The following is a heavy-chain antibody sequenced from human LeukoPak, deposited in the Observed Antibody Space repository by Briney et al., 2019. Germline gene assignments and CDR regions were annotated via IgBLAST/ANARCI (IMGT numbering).Heavy chain of an antibody. CDR1: GFTFNNFA. CDR2: IWYDGSNK. CDR3: XXGYPETDFDY. J-gene: IGHJ4*02. Sequence: GGSLRLSCAASGFTFNNFAIHWVRQAPGKGLDWVAVIWYDGSNKYYADSVKGRFTISRDNSKNTVYLQMNSLRGEDTAVYYCXXGYPETDFDYWGQGTLVTVSS. V-gene: IGHV3-33*01. D-gene: IGHD6-13*01.